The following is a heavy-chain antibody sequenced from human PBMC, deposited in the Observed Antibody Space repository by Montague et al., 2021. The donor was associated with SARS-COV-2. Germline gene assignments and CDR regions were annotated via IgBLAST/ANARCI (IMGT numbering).Heavy chain of an antibody. J-gene: IGHJ6*02. V-gene: IGHV3-21*01. CDR2: ISSESAYI. CDR1: GFSFSSIS. Sequence: SLRLSCAASGFSFSSISMNWVRQAPGKRLEWVSSISSESAYIVYAESVRGRFTISRDNAKNSLYLQINSLRAEDTAVYYCARGYLDVWSGNHYGMDVWGQGTTVTVSS. CDR3: ARGYLDVWSGNHYGMDV. D-gene: IGHD3-3*01.